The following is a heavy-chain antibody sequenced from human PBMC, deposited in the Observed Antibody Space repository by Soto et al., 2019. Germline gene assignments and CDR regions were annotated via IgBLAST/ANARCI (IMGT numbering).Heavy chain of an antibody. Sequence: ASVKVSCKASGNTFTSYDIDWVRQATGHGLEWMGWINPNSGNIGYAQKFQGRVTMTRDTAIRTAYMEVSRLRSDDTAVYYCARGRASGSYYLLDYWGQGTLVTVSS. J-gene: IGHJ4*02. CDR1: GNTFTSYD. D-gene: IGHD3-10*01. V-gene: IGHV1-8*01. CDR2: INPNSGNI. CDR3: ARGRASGSYYLLDY.